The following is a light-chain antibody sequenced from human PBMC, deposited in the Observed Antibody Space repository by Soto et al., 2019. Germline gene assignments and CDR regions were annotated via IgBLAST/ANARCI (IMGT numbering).Light chain of an antibody. Sequence: EVVLTQSPATLSLSPGERATLSCRASESIGNYLAWYQQKLGQAPKLLIYDASHRAIGIPGRFSGDGSGTYFTVTISSLEREDFAVYYCQWRSDWPPRLTFGGGTKVEIK. V-gene: IGKV3-11*01. CDR1: ESIGNY. CDR2: DAS. J-gene: IGKJ4*01. CDR3: QWRSDWPPRLT.